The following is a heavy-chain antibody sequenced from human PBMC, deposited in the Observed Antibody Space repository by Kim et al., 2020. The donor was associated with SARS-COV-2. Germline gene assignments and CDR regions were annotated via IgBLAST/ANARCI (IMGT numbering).Heavy chain of an antibody. CDR1: GSSISNYY. CDR2: IHYSGNS. V-gene: IGHV4-59*01. CDR3: ARTPYGSTWSYYFDY. J-gene: IGHJ4*02. Sequence: SETLSLTCTVSGSSISNYYWSWIRQPPGKGLEWIGYIHYSGNSNYNPSLKSRVTISVDTSKKQFSLKLGSVTAADTGVYYCARTPYGSTWSYYFDYWGQGTLVTVSS. D-gene: IGHD6-13*01.